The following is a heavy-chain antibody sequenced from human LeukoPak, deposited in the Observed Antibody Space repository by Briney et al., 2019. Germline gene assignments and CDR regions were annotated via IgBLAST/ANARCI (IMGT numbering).Heavy chain of an antibody. CDR1: GYTFTSYD. D-gene: IGHD2-15*01. CDR3: ATRYCSGGSCPNYYYYYINV. Sequence: VASVKVSCKASGYTFTSYDINWVRQATGQGPEWMGWMNPNSGNTGYAQKFQGRVTITRNTSISTAYMELSSLRSEDTAVYYCATRYCSGGSCPNYYYYYINVWGKGTTVTISS. V-gene: IGHV1-8*03. J-gene: IGHJ6*03. CDR2: MNPNSGNT.